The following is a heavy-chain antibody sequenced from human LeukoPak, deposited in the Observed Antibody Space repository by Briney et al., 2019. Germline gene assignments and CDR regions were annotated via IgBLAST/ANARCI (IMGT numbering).Heavy chain of an antibody. CDR1: GGSFSGYY. Sequence: PSETLFPTCAVYGGSFSGYYWSWIRQPPGKGLEWIGEINHSGSTNCNPSLKSRVTISVDTSKNQFSLKLSSVTAADTAVYYCARGLGEVGATLGNYWGQGTLVTVSS. CDR2: INHSGST. D-gene: IGHD1-26*01. CDR3: ARGLGEVGATLGNY. V-gene: IGHV4-34*01. J-gene: IGHJ4*02.